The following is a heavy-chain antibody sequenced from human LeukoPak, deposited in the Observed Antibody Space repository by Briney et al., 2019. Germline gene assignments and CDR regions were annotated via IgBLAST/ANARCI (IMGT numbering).Heavy chain of an antibody. CDR2: INPNSGGT. J-gene: IGHJ6*02. D-gene: IGHD5-18*01. V-gene: IGHV1-2*02. Sequence: GASVKVSCKASGYTFTGYYMHWVRQAPGQGLEWMGWINPNSGGTNYAQKFQGRVTMTRDTSISTAYMELSRLRSDDTAVYYCARDIQLWTYYCYGMDVWGQGTTVTVSS. CDR1: GYTFTGYY. CDR3: ARDIQLWTYYCYGMDV.